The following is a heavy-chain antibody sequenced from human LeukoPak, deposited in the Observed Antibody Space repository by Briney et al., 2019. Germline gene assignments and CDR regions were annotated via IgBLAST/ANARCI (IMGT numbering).Heavy chain of an antibody. J-gene: IGHJ4*02. CDR3: ARDPDMVRGVNFGY. CDR1: GFTFSSDW. CDR2: INQDGSEK. V-gene: IGHV3-7*03. D-gene: IGHD3-10*01. Sequence: PGGSLRLSCAASGFTFSSDWMNWVRQAPGKGLEWVANINQDGSEKYYVDSVKGRFTISRDNAKNSLYLQMNSLRAEDTAVYYCARDPDMVRGVNFGYWGQGTLVTVSS.